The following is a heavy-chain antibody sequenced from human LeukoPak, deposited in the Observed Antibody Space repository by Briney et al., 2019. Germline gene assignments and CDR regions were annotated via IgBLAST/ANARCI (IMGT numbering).Heavy chain of an antibody. V-gene: IGHV4-34*01. Sequence: PSETLSLTCAVYGGSFSGYYWSWIRQPPGKGLEWIGEINHSGSTNYNPSLKSRVTISVDTSKNQFSLKLSSVTAADTAVYYCASPGYSSGWSLSAPYYYFDYWGQGTLVTVSS. J-gene: IGHJ4*02. CDR3: ASPGYSSGWSLSAPYYYFDY. CDR2: INHSGST. CDR1: GGSFSGYY. D-gene: IGHD6-19*01.